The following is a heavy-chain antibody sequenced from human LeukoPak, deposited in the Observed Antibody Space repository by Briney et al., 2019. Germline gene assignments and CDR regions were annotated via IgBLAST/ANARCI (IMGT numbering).Heavy chain of an antibody. Sequence: SETLSLTCSVSGGSIISSNYYWGWIRRPPGKGLEWIGSIYQSGSGSSYYNPSLKSRVTIFGDTSKNQFFLRLSSVTAADTTVYYCASTLRFLPYRRFDYWGQGTLVTVPS. J-gene: IGHJ4*02. CDR3: ASTLRFLPYRRFDY. V-gene: IGHV4-39*01. CDR2: IYQSGSGSS. CDR1: GGSIISSNYY. D-gene: IGHD3-3*01.